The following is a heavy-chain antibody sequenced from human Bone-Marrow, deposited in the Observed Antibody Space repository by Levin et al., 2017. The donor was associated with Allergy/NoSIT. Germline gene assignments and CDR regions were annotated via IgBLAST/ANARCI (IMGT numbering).Heavy chain of an antibody. V-gene: IGHV1-2*02. D-gene: IGHD7-27*01. CDR1: GYTFTGHY. Sequence: GASVKVSCKASGYTFTGHYMHWVRQAPGQGLEWMGWIYPSSGGTNYAQKFQGRVTMTVDTYISTAYMELSSLTSDDTAVYFCARDNDWGPDYWGQGTLVPVSS. J-gene: IGHJ4*02. CDR2: IYPSSGGT. CDR3: ARDNDWGPDY.